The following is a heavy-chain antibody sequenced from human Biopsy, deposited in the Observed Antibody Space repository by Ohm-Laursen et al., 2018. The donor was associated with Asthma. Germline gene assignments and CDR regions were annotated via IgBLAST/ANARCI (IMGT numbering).Heavy chain of an antibody. CDR1: GFVFSQSD. V-gene: IGHV3-30*03. Sequence: SLRLSCAASGFVFSQSDIHWARQAPGKGLEWVALISSDGHNKYYKDSVKGRFTISRDNSKLRLYLEINSLRVEDSAVYYCARESGQDSGGTGAFDRWGQGIMVAVSS. D-gene: IGHD4-23*01. CDR2: ISSDGHNK. CDR3: ARESGQDSGGTGAFDR. J-gene: IGHJ3*02.